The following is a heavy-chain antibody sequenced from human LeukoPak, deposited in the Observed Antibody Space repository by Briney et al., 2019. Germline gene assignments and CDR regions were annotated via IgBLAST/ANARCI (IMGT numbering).Heavy chain of an antibody. V-gene: IGHV4-39*01. J-gene: IGHJ3*02. D-gene: IGHD3-22*01. CDR1: GGSISSSSYY. CDR3: ARGRYYYDSSGYPNDAFDI. Sequence: PSETLSLTCTVSGGSISSSSYYWGWIRQPPGKGLEWIGSIYYSGSTYYNPSPKSRVTISVDTSKNQFSLKLSSVTAADTAVYYCARGRYYYDSSGYPNDAFDIWGQGTMVTVSS. CDR2: IYYSGST.